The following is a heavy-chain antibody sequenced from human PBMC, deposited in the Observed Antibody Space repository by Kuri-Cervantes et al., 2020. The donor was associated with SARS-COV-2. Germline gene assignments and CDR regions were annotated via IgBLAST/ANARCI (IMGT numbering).Heavy chain of an antibody. Sequence: SETLSLTCTAPGCSSSSSSYSWAWIRQPPGKGLDWIGSIYYSGSTYYNSSLKSRVTISVDTSKNQFSLKLSSVTAADTAVYYCASIRYCSSTSCFVGRGDYWGQGTLVIASS. D-gene: IGHD2-2*01. J-gene: IGHJ4*02. V-gene: IGHV4-39*01. CDR1: GCSSSSSSYS. CDR2: IYYSGST. CDR3: ASIRYCSSTSCFVGRGDY.